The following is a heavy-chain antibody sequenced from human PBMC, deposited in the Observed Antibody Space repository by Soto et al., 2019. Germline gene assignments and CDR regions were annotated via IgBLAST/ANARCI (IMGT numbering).Heavy chain of an antibody. D-gene: IGHD2-8*01. V-gene: IGHV4-59*01. CDR1: GGTISTYY. Sequence: SETLSLTCTLSGGTISTYYWSWIRQSPGKGLEWIGNVYYSGSTNYNPSLKSRVTMSLDTSKNQFSLKLTSVTAADTAMCYCARDVRDSTNYPFGAFDIWSQGTMVTVSS. CDR3: ARDVRDSTNYPFGAFDI. J-gene: IGHJ3*02. CDR2: VYYSGST.